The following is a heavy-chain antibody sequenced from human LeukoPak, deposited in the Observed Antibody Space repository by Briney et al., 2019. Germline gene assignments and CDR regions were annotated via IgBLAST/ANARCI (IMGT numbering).Heavy chain of an antibody. CDR3: ARASRDYIAVLSDY. Sequence: SETLSLTCAVYGGSFSGYYWSWIRQPPGKGLEWIGEINHSGSTNYNPSLKSRVTISVDTSKNQFSLKLSSVTAADTAVYYCARASRDYIAVLSDYWGQGTLVTVSS. V-gene: IGHV4-34*01. CDR2: INHSGST. CDR1: GGSFSGYY. J-gene: IGHJ4*02. D-gene: IGHD6-19*01.